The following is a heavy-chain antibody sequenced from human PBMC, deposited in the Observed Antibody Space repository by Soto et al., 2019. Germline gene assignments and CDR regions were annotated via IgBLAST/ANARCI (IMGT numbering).Heavy chain of an antibody. CDR2: IYYSGST. V-gene: IGHV4-30-4*01. Sequence: PSETLSLTCTVSGGSISSCYYYWSWIRQPPGKGLEWIGYIYYSGSTYYNPSLKSRVTISVDTSKNQFSLKLSSVTAADTAVYYCARGLMATPNYFDYWGQGTLVTVSS. J-gene: IGHJ4*02. D-gene: IGHD5-12*01. CDR3: ARGLMATPNYFDY. CDR1: GGSISSCYYY.